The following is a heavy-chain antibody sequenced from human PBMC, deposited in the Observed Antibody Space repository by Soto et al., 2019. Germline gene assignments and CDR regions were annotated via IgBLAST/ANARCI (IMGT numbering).Heavy chain of an antibody. CDR2: INPGNGNT. D-gene: IGHD3-16*02. Sequence: QVHLVQSGAEVKKPGASVRLSCKASGYTFTSYAMHWVRQAHGQSLEWMGWINPGNGNTKYSQKLEGRVTITRDTSATTAYMDLISLTSEDTAVYYCARAFRGLSAVIVFYSGMDVWGQGTTVTVSS. J-gene: IGHJ6*02. CDR3: ARAFRGLSAVIVFYSGMDV. CDR1: GYTFTSYA. V-gene: IGHV1-3*01.